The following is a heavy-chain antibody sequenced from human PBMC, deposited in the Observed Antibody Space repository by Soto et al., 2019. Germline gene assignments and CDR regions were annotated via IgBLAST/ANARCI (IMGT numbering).Heavy chain of an antibody. CDR3: AREIYSDRVFDI. CDR2: IYYSGSA. J-gene: IGHJ3*02. D-gene: IGHD3-22*01. Sequence: SETLSLTCTVSGGSISSGDYYWTWMRQPPGKGLEWIGYIYYSGSAFSNPSLKSRVIMSVDTSKNQFSLTLTSVTAADTAVYYCAREIYSDRVFDIWGQGTMVTVSS. V-gene: IGHV4-30-4*01. CDR1: GGSISSGDYY.